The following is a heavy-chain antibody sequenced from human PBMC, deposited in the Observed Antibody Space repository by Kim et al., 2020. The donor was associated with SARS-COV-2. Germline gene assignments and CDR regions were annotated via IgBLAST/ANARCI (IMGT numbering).Heavy chain of an antibody. J-gene: IGHJ4*02. CDR1: GGSISSYS. D-gene: IGHD4-17*01. CDR2: IYRSGST. Sequence: SETLSLTCTVSGGSISSYSWSWIRQPPGKGLEWIGYIYRSGSTNYNPSLKSRVTISVDTSKNQFSLKLNSVTAADTAVYFCARDYGDYLHYFDYWGQGTL. V-gene: IGHV4-59*13. CDR3: ARDYGDYLHYFDY.